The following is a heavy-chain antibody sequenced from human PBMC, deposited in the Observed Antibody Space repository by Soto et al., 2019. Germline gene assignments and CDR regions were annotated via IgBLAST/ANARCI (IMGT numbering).Heavy chain of an antibody. CDR3: ARGGFSYGEY. D-gene: IGHD5-18*01. Sequence: PGGSLRLSCAASGFNFGLYEMNWVRQAPGKGLEWLSYINSRSSIIHYADSVKGRFTISRDNAKNSLYLQMNSLRAEDTAVYYCARGGFSYGEYWGQGTLVTVSS. J-gene: IGHJ4*02. CDR2: INSRSSII. V-gene: IGHV3-48*03. CDR1: GFNFGLYE.